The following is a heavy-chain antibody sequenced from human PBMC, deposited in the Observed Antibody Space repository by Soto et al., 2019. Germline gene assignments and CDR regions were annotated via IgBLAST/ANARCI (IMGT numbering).Heavy chain of an antibody. J-gene: IGHJ3*02. V-gene: IGHV3-23*01. CDR1: GFTFSSYA. CDR2: ISGSGGST. D-gene: IGHD4-17*01. Sequence: EVQLLESGGGLVQPGGSLRLSCAASGFTFSSYAMSWVRQAPGKGLEWVSAISGSGGSTYYADSVKGRFTISRDNSKNTLYLQMNSLRAEDTAVYYCARGTTVTTKAFDIWGQGTMVTVSS. CDR3: ARGTTVTTKAFDI.